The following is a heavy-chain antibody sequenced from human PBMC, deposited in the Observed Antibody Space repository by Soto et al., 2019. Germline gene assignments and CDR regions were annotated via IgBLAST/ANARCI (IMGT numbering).Heavy chain of an antibody. CDR1: GFTFSSYA. J-gene: IGHJ6*02. CDR3: ARVRMATVVSLKGYYYGMDV. CDR2: ISSSSSYI. Sequence: EVQLLESGGGLVQPGGSLRLSCAASGFTFSSYAMSWVRQAPGKGLEWVSSISSSSSYIYYADSVKGRFTISRDNAKNSLYLKMNSLRAEDTAVYYCARVRMATVVSLKGYYYGMDVWGQGTTVTVSS. V-gene: IGHV3-21*01. D-gene: IGHD4-17*01.